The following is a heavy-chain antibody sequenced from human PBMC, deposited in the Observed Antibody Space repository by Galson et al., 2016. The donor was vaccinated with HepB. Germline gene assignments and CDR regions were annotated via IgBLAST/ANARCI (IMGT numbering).Heavy chain of an antibody. V-gene: IGHV4-31*03. Sequence: TLSLTCTVSGGSISSGDYYWSWIRQHPGKGLEWIGYIYYSGSSYYNPSLKSRVTISVDTSKKQFSLRMTSVTAADTAVYYCARVFREQSAKYYDHNRGSYRYGRPAYYFDLWGRGTLVTVSA. J-gene: IGHJ2*01. CDR1: GGSISSGDYY. D-gene: IGHD3-16*02. CDR3: ARVFREQSAKYYDHNRGSYRYGRPAYYFDL. CDR2: IYYSGSS.